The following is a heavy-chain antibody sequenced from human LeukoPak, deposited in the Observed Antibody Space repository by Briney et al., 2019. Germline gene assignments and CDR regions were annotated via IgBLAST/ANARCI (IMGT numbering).Heavy chain of an antibody. CDR1: GIIFRDAW. CDR3: TKDPPLTGGVYSAY. CDR2: MKSNVDGGTT. V-gene: IGHV3-15*07. D-gene: IGHD1-20*01. J-gene: IGHJ4*02. Sequence: GGSLRLSCVVSGIIFRDAWMNWVRKTPGKGLEWVGRMKSNVDGGTTDYAAAVEGRFTISRDDSKSTLYLQMSSLKTDDTSIYYCTKDPPLTGGVYSAYWGQGTLVTVSS.